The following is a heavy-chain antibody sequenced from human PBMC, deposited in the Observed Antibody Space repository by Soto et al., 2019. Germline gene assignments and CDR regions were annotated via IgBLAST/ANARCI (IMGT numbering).Heavy chain of an antibody. V-gene: IGHV1-2*04. D-gene: IGHD7-27*01. CDR1: GYTFTGYY. CDR3: ATDSGERALNYYYYYGMDV. Sequence: ASVKVSCKASGYTFTGYYMHWVRQAPGQGLEWMGWINPNSGGTNYAQKFQGWVTMTRDTSISTAYMELSRLRSEDTAVYYCATDSGERALNYYYYYGMDVWGQGTTVTVSS. J-gene: IGHJ6*02. CDR2: INPNSGGT.